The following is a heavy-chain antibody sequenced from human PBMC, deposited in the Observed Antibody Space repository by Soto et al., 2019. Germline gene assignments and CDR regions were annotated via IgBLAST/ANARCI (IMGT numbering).Heavy chain of an antibody. CDR1: GFSFSSYA. J-gene: IGHJ6*03. Sequence: EVQLLESGGGLVQPGGSLRLSCAASGFSFSSYAMSWVRQAPGNGLEWVSGISGSGGSTYYADSVKGRFTISRDNSKNTLSLQMNSLRVEDTTVYYCAKDPSYGYRLFYMDVWGKGTTVTVSS. V-gene: IGHV3-23*01. D-gene: IGHD5-18*01. CDR3: AKDPSYGYRLFYMDV. CDR2: ISGSGGST.